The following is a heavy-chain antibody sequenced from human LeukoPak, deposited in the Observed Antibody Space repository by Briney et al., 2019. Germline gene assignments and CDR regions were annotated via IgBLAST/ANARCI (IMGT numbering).Heavy chain of an antibody. CDR3: AKDSYGVGATIWFDP. CDR1: GFTFSSHA. V-gene: IGHV3-64D*06. J-gene: IGHJ5*02. D-gene: IGHD1-26*01. CDR2: ISSNGGST. Sequence: PGGSLRLSCSASGFTFSSHAMHWVRQAPGKGLEYVSAISSNGGSTYYADSVKGRFTISRDNSKNTLDLQMSSLRAEDTAVYYCAKDSYGVGATIWFDPWGQGTLVTVSS.